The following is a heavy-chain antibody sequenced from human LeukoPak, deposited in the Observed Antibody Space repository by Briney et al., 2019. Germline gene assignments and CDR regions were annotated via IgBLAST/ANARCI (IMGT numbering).Heavy chain of an antibody. CDR3: AREARGTRAAFDV. CDR2: IKEDGTHK. J-gene: IGHJ3*01. D-gene: IGHD2-8*01. V-gene: IGHV3-7*01. Sequence: QPGGSLRLSCAASGFTSSSYWMSWVRQAPGKGLEWAANIKEDGTHKYYVGSVRGRFTISRDNAKNSLYLQMNSLRAEDTAIYYCAREARGTRAAFDVWGQGTMVTVFS. CDR1: GFTSSSYW.